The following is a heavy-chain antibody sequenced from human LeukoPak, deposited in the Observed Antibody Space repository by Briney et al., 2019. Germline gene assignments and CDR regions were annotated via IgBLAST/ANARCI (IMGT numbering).Heavy chain of an antibody. Sequence: PSETLSLTCTVSGGSISSSSYYWGWIRQPPGKGLEWIGSIYYSGSTYYNPSLQSRVTISVDTSKNQFSLTLSSVTAADTAVFYCARHAFSPYGAGKYWGQGTPVIVSS. CDR3: ARHAFSPYGAGKY. D-gene: IGHD3-10*01. CDR1: GGSISSSSYY. V-gene: IGHV4-39*01. J-gene: IGHJ4*02. CDR2: IYYSGST.